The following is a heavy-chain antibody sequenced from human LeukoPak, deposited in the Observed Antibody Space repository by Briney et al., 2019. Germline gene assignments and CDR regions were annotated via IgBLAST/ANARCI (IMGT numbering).Heavy chain of an antibody. Sequence: ASVTVSCKASGYTFTGYYMHWVRQAPGQGLEWMGWINPNSGGTNYAQKFQGRVTMTRDTSISTAYMELSRLRSDDTAVYYCARDNGYCSSTSCYAAAFDYWGQGTLVTVSS. CDR2: INPNSGGT. CDR3: ARDNGYCSSTSCYAAAFDY. D-gene: IGHD2-2*01. CDR1: GYTFTGYY. V-gene: IGHV1-2*02. J-gene: IGHJ4*02.